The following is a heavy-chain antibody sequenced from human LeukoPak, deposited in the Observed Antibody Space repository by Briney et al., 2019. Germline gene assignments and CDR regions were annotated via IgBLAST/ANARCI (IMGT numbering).Heavy chain of an antibody. CDR1: GGTFSSYA. D-gene: IGHD2-2*01. CDR3: ARIGIVVVPAAMRSLDYGMDV. J-gene: IGHJ6*02. CDR2: ISAYNGNT. Sequence: ASVNVSCKASGGTFSSYAISWVRQAPGQGLEWMGWISAYNGNTNYAQKLQGRVTMTTDTSTSTAYMELRSLRSDDTAVYYCARIGIVVVPAAMRSLDYGMDVWGQGTTVTVSS. V-gene: IGHV1-18*01.